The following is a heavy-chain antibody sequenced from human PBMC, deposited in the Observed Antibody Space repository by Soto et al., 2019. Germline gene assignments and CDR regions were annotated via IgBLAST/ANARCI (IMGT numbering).Heavy chain of an antibody. Sequence: ASVKVSCKASGYTFTGYYMHWVRQAPGQGLEWMGWINPNSGGTNYAQKFQGWVTMTRDTSISTAYMELSRLRSDDTAVYYCARGPLQRISAAAGGFLDYWGQGTPVTVSS. D-gene: IGHD6-13*01. V-gene: IGHV1-2*04. J-gene: IGHJ4*02. CDR2: INPNSGGT. CDR1: GYTFTGYY. CDR3: ARGPLQRISAAAGGFLDY.